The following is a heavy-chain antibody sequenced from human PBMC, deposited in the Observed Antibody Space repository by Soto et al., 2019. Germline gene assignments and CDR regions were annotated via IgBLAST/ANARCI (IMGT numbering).Heavy chain of an antibody. J-gene: IGHJ5*02. CDR2: ISSSSSYI. CDR1: GFTFSSYS. Sequence: EVQLVESGGGLVKPGGSLRLSCAASGFTFSSYSMNWVRQAPGKGLEWVSSISSSSSYIYYADSVKGRFTISRDNAKNSLYLQMNSLRAEDTAVYYCARLSPEPHERYDFWSGFPHTNSFDPWGQGTLVTVSS. D-gene: IGHD3-3*01. CDR3: ARLSPEPHERYDFWSGFPHTNSFDP. V-gene: IGHV3-21*01.